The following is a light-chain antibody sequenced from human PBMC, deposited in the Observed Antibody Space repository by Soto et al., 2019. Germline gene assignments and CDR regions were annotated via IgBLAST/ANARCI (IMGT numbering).Light chain of an antibody. V-gene: IGKV1-39*01. CDR2: TAS. CDR1: QSIGRY. J-gene: IGKJ5*01. Sequence: DIQMTQSPSSLSASVGDRVTITCRASQSIGRYLNWYQEKPGKAPNVVIFTASSLQSVVPSRFNGSGSGTEFTLTISSLQPEDFANYYCQQSYSIPITFGQGTRLEIK. CDR3: QQSYSIPIT.